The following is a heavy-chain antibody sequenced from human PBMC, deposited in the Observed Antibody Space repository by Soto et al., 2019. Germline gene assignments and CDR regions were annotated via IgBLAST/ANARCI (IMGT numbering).Heavy chain of an antibody. Sequence: EVQLLESGGGLVQPGGSLRLSCAASGFTFSSYAMSWVRQAPGKGLEWVSGISGSGGSTYYADSVKGRFAISRDNYKNTLYMQMNRLRAEDTAVYYCAKGRASPTVTSRADYWGQGTLVTVSS. D-gene: IGHD4-17*01. J-gene: IGHJ4*02. CDR3: AKGRASPTVTSRADY. CDR1: GFTFSSYA. CDR2: ISGSGGST. V-gene: IGHV3-23*01.